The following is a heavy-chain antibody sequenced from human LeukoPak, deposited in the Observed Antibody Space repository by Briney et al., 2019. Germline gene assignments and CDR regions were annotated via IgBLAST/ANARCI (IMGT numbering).Heavy chain of an antibody. J-gene: IGHJ5*02. CDR2: INTDGSST. CDR1: GFTFSRYW. Sequence: GGSLRLSCAASGFTFSRYWMHWVRQAPGKGLVWVSRINTDGSSTSYADSVKGRFTISRDNAKNTLYLQMNSLRAEDTAVYYCAREGVVVAPVDPWGQGTLVTVSS. V-gene: IGHV3-74*01. CDR3: AREGVVVAPVDP. D-gene: IGHD2-2*01.